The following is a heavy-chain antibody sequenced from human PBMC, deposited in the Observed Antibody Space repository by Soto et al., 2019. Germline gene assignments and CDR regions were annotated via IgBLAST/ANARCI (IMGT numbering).Heavy chain of an antibody. CDR1: GGTFSSYT. CDR3: ARGHGFGYYDSSALPGY. J-gene: IGHJ4*02. Sequence: QVQLVQSGAEVKKPGSSVKVSCKASGGTFSSYTISWVRQAPGQGLEWMGRIIPILGIANYAQKFQGRVTITADKSTSTAYMELSSLRSEDTAVYYCARGHGFGYYDSSALPGYWGQGTLVTVSS. D-gene: IGHD3-22*01. V-gene: IGHV1-69*02. CDR2: IIPILGIA.